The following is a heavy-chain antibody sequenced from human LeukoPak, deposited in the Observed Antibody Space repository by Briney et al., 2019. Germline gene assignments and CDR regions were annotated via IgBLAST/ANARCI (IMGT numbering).Heavy chain of an antibody. CDR1: GDSISSSHW. CDR2: IYHSGST. V-gene: IGHV4-4*02. J-gene: IGHJ3*02. CDR3: ASGLYGSGRAWAFDI. Sequence: SETLSLTCAVSGDSISSSHWWSLVRQPPGKGLEWIGEIYHSGSTNYNPSLKSRVTILVDKSRNQFSLKLSSVSAADTAVYYCASGLYGSGRAWAFDIWGQGTMVTVSS. D-gene: IGHD3-10*01.